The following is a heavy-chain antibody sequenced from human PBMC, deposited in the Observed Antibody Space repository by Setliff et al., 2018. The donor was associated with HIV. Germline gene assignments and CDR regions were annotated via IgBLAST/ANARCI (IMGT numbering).Heavy chain of an antibody. Sequence: PSETLSLTCKVSGGSISSYYWSWIRQPPGKGLEWIGYIYYSGSTNYNPSFKSRVTISVDTSKNQFSLRVNSVTAADTAVYYCARSLVPSGYYYGRHAFDIWGQGTKVTVSS. CDR3: ARSLVPSGYYYGRHAFDI. D-gene: IGHD3-22*01. CDR2: IYYSGST. CDR1: GGSISSYY. J-gene: IGHJ3*02. V-gene: IGHV4-59*08.